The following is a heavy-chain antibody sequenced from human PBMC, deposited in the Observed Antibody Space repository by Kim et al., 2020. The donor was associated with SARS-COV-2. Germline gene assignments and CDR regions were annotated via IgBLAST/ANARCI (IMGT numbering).Heavy chain of an antibody. Sequence: ASVKVSCKASGYTFTSYGISWVRQAPGQGLEWMGWISAYNGNTNYAQKLQGRVTMTTDTSTSTAYMELRSLRSDDTAVYYCARWVCSSTSCYPFDYLGQGTLVTVSS. J-gene: IGHJ4*02. D-gene: IGHD2-2*01. CDR1: GYTFTSYG. V-gene: IGHV1-18*01. CDR3: ARWVCSSTSCYPFDY. CDR2: ISAYNGNT.